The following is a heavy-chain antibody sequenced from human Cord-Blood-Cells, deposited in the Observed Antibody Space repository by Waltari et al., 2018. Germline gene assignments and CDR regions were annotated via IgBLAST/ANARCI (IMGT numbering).Heavy chain of an antibody. Sequence: QVQLQQWGAGLLKPSVTLSLTCAVYGGSLSGYYWSWIRQPPGKGLEWIGEINHSGSTNYNPSLKSRVTISVDTSKNQFSLKLSSVTAADTAVYYCARGIPDYWGQGTLVTVSS. CDR3: ARGIPDY. V-gene: IGHV4-34*01. CDR2: INHSGST. J-gene: IGHJ4*02. CDR1: GGSLSGYY.